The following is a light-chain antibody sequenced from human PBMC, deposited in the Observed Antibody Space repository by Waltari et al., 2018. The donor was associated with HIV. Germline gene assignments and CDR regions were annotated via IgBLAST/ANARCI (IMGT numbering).Light chain of an antibody. CDR3: QQYKSYSLT. CDR2: KTS. Sequence: DIQMTQSPSTLSASVGDRVIITCRSSQNVDNWLAWYQQRPGSAPNVLIYKTSTLQTGVPSRFSGSGSGTEFSLTISSLQPDDFATYYCQQYKSYSLTFGQGTRLEIK. CDR1: QNVDNW. J-gene: IGKJ5*01. V-gene: IGKV1-5*03.